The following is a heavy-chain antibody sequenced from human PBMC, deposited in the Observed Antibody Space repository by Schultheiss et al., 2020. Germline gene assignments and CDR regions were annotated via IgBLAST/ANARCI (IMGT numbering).Heavy chain of an antibody. Sequence: SETLSLTCTVSGGSISSSSYYWSWIRQPPGKGLEWIGEINHSGSTNYNPSLKSRVTISVDTSKNQFSLKLSSVTAADTAVYYCARSEEWDYGDYGTRNDYYGMDVWGQGTTVTVSS. CDR2: INHSGST. CDR1: GGSISSSSYY. CDR3: ARSEEWDYGDYGTRNDYYGMDV. J-gene: IGHJ6*02. V-gene: IGHV4-39*01. D-gene: IGHD4-17*01.